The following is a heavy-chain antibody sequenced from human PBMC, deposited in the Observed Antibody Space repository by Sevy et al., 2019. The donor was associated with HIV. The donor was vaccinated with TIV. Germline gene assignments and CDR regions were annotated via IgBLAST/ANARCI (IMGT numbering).Heavy chain of an antibody. Sequence: GGSLRLSCAASGFTFNIYWMHWVRQAPGKGLLWVSRINSDGATTSHTDSVKGRFTISSDNAKNMVYLEMNSLRAEDRAVYYCAGATVGTFDHWGQGILVTVSS. J-gene: IGHJ4*02. V-gene: IGHV3-74*01. CDR3: AGATVGTFDH. CDR1: GFTFNIYW. CDR2: INSDGATT. D-gene: IGHD4-4*01.